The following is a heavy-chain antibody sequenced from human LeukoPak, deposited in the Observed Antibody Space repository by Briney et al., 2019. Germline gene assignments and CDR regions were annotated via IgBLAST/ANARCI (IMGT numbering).Heavy chain of an antibody. J-gene: IGHJ4*02. CDR2: IYYSGNT. CDR3: ARGGSRDGYNRPLDY. CDR1: GVSISSYY. D-gene: IGHD5-24*01. V-gene: IGHV4-59*01. Sequence: PSGTLSLTCTVSGVSISSYYWSWIRQPPGKGLEWIGYIYYSGNTNYSPSLKSRVTTSVDTSKNQFSLKLSSVTAADTAVYYCARGGSRDGYNRPLDYWGQGTLVTVSS.